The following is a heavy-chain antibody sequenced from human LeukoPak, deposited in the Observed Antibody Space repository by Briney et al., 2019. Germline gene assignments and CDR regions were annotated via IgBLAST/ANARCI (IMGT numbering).Heavy chain of an antibody. Sequence: PGGSLRLSCAASGFTFSSYAMSWVRQAPGKGLEWVSAISGSGGSTYYADSVKGRFTISRDNSKNTLYLQMNSLRAEDTAVYYCAKSLGASYYDFWSGYHKIYYHYGMDVWGQGTTVTVSS. CDR2: ISGSGGST. V-gene: IGHV3-23*01. CDR3: AKSLGASYYDFWSGYHKIYYHYGMDV. CDR1: GFTFSSYA. D-gene: IGHD3-3*01. J-gene: IGHJ6*02.